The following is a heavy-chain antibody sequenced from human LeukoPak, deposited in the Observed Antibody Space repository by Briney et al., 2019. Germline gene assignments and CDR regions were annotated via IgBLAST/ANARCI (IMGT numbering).Heavy chain of an antibody. CDR3: ARDSERTTVDAFDI. V-gene: IGHV4-59*01. D-gene: IGHD4-17*01. Sequence: SETLSLTCTVSGGSISGYYWSWIRQPPGKGLEWIGYIYYSGSTNYNPSLKSRVTISVDTSKNQFSLKLSSVTAADTAVYYCARDSERTTVDAFDIWGQGTMVTVSS. CDR2: IYYSGST. CDR1: GGSISGYY. J-gene: IGHJ3*02.